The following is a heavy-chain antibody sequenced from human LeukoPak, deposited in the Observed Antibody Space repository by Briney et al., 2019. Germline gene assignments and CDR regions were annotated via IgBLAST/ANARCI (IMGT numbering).Heavy chain of an antibody. CDR3: ARASFYDNSAYYLDY. CDR1: GFTFDNYG. V-gene: IGHV3-20*04. J-gene: IGHJ4*02. Sequence: GGSLRLSCAASGFTFDNYGMTWVRQVPGKGLEWVSGVDWNGGSTGYADSVKGRFTISRDNAKNSLYLQMNSLRAEDTALYYCARASFYDNSAYYLDYWGQGTLVTVSS. D-gene: IGHD3-22*01. CDR2: VDWNGGST.